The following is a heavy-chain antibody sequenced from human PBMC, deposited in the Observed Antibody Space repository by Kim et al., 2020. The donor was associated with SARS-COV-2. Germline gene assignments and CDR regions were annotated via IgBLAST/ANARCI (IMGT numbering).Heavy chain of an antibody. CDR2: ISSSSSTI. V-gene: IGHV3-48*02. D-gene: IGHD5-12*01. CDR1: GFTFSSYS. Sequence: GGSLRLSCAASGFTFSSYSMNWVRQAPGKGLEWFSYISSSSSTIYYADSVKGRFTISRDNAKNSLYLQMNSLRDEDTAVYYCASSSGYDYYYYYYGMDVWGQGTTVTVSS. CDR3: ASSSGYDYYYYYYGMDV. J-gene: IGHJ6*02.